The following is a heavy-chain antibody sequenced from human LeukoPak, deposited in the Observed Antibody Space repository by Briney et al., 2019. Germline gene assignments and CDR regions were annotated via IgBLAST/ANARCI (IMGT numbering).Heavy chain of an antibody. CDR1: GGSFSGYY. Sequence: PSETLSLTCAVYGGSFSGYYWSWIRQPPGKGLEWIGEINHSGSTNYNPSLKSRVTISVDTSKNQFSLKLSSVTAADTAVYYCVRFSTVVRGADYWGQGTLVTVSS. D-gene: IGHD4-23*01. CDR3: VRFSTVVRGADY. CDR2: INHSGST. V-gene: IGHV4-34*01. J-gene: IGHJ4*02.